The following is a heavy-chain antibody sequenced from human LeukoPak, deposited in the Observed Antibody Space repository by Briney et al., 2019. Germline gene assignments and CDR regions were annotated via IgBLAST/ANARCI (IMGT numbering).Heavy chain of an antibody. CDR1: GFTFSTYA. CDR3: AITSIAAAARQGY. D-gene: IGHD6-13*01. Sequence: GGSLRLSCAASGFTFSTYAMSWVRQAPGKGLEWVSAISGSGGSTYYADSVKGRFTISRDNSKNTLFLQMNSLRAEDTSVYYCAITSIAAAARQGYWGQGTLVTVSS. V-gene: IGHV3-23*01. CDR2: ISGSGGST. J-gene: IGHJ4*02.